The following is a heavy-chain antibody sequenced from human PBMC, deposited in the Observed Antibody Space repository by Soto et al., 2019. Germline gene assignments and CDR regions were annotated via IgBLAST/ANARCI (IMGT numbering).Heavy chain of an antibody. CDR1: GFTFSDYG. CDR2: IGDDGTAK. CDR3: AKEATHGRWYLDL. J-gene: IGHJ2*01. Sequence: QVQLVESGGGAVQPGRSLRLSCAASGFTFSDYGIHWVRQSPGKGLEWVAVIGDDGTAKVYTDSVKGRFIMSRDNSKNTLYLQMDSLREEDTAVYYGAKEATHGRWYLDLWGRGTLVTVSS. V-gene: IGHV3-30*18.